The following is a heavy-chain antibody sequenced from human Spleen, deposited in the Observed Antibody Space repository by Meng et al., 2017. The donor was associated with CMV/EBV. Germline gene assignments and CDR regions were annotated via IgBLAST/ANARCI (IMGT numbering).Heavy chain of an antibody. J-gene: IGHJ6*02. V-gene: IGHV3-21*01. D-gene: IGHD2/OR15-2a*01. CDR2: IRSSSNYI. Sequence: GGSLRLSCAGSTFTFSSSTMSWVRQAPGKGLEWVSSIRSSSNYIYYADSVKGRFTISRDNAKSSVYLQMNSLRAEDTAVYYCASREDINPFLYYGMDVWGRGTTVTVSS. CDR3: ASREDINPFLYYGMDV. CDR1: TFTFSSST.